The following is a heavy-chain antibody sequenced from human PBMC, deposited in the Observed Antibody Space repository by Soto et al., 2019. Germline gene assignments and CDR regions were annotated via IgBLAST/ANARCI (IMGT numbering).Heavy chain of an antibody. CDR2: IYSGGST. Sequence: PGGSLRLSCAASGFTVSSNYMSWVRRAPGKGLEWVSVIYSGGSTYYADSVKGRFTISRDNSKNTLYLQMNSLRAEDTAVYYCATHSSSRLYYYYYGMDVWGQGTTVTVSS. D-gene: IGHD6-6*01. CDR3: ATHSSSRLYYYYYGMDV. V-gene: IGHV3-53*01. CDR1: GFTVSSNY. J-gene: IGHJ6*02.